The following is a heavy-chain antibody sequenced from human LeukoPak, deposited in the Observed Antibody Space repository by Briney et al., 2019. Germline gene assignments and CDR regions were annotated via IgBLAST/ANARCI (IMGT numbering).Heavy chain of an antibody. CDR1: GGSSSGYY. Sequence: SETLSLTCAVYGGSSSGYYWSWIRQPPGKGLEWIGEINHSGSTNYNPSLKSRVTISLDTSKNQFSLKLSSVTAADTAVYYCARGGYSYGFSYWGQGTLVTVSS. CDR2: INHSGST. V-gene: IGHV4-34*01. CDR3: ARGGYSYGFSY. D-gene: IGHD5-18*01. J-gene: IGHJ4*02.